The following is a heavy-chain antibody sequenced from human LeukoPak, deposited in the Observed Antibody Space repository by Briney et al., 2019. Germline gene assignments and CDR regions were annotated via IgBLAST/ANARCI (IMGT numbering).Heavy chain of an antibody. CDR3: GRDTPDYNSGSYGINY. CDR2: IYSGGST. D-gene: IGHD3-10*01. CDR1: GFTVSNSY. Sequence: GGSLRLSCAASGFTVSNSYLSWVRQAPGKGLEWVSIIYSGGSTYYADSVKGRFTISRDNSKNTLYLQMNSLRAEDTAVYYCGRDTPDYNSGSYGINYRGQGTLVTVSS. V-gene: IGHV3-53*01. J-gene: IGHJ4*02.